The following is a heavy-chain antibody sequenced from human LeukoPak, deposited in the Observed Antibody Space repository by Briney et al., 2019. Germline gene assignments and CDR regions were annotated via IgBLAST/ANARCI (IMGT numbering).Heavy chain of an antibody. V-gene: IGHV1-2*02. CDR1: GYTFTGYY. Sequence: ASVKVSCKASGYTFTGYYMHWVRQAPGQGLEWMGWINPNSGGTNYAQKFQGRVTMTRDTSISTAYMELGRLRSDDTAVYYCARDGEMATYGPFDYWGQGTLVTVSS. D-gene: IGHD5-24*01. CDR3: ARDGEMATYGPFDY. J-gene: IGHJ4*02. CDR2: INPNSGGT.